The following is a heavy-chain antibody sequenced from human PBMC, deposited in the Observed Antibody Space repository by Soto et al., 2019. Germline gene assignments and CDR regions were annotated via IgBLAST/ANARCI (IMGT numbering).Heavy chain of an antibody. J-gene: IGHJ4*02. V-gene: IGHV4-61*01. D-gene: IGHD5-18*01. CDR3: ARDIRGYSRAFDY. Sequence: SETLSLTCTVSGGPVSGASYYWTWIRQSPGKGLEWIGYIYYSGSTTYNPSLKSRVTISIDTAKNQFSLILTSVTPADTAVYYCARDIRGYSRAFDYWGQGTLVTVSS. CDR2: IYYSGST. CDR1: GGPVSGASYY.